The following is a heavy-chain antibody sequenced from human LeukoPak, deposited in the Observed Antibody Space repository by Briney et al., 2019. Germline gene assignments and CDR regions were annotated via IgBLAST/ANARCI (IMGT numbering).Heavy chain of an antibody. CDR3: ARAAVDDAFDI. V-gene: IGHV4-59*01. J-gene: IGHJ3*02. CDR2: MFYSGHS. Sequence: SETLSLTCTVSGASIRNYYWCWIRQPLGKGPEWIGHMFYSGHSNYNPTLKSRVTISVDTSKNQFALELSSVTAADTAMYYCARAAVDDAFDIWGQGTMVTVSS. CDR1: GASIRNYY.